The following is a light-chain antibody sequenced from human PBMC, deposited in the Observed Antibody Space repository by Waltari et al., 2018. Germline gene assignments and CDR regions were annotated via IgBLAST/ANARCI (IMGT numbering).Light chain of an antibody. V-gene: IGLV1-44*01. CDR3: SRWDDSLNGPV. CDR2: GDN. CDR1: TSNIDSNT. Sequence: QSVLTQPPSASGTPGQRVTISCSGSTSNIDSNTVHWYQQVPGTAPKLLIYGDNQRPSGVPDRFSGSKSGTSASLAISGLQSGDEADYYCSRWDDSLNGPVFGGGTKLTVL. J-gene: IGLJ3*02.